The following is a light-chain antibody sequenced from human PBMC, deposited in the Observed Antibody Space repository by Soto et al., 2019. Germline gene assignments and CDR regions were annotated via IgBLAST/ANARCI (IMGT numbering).Light chain of an antibody. V-gene: IGKV1-5*03. CDR2: KAS. CDR3: QQHNSFSIT. J-gene: IGKJ5*01. Sequence: DIQXTXXPXXLXGXVGDRVTITCRASQTISSWLAWYQQKPGKAPKLLIYKASSLESGVPSRFSGSGSGTEFTLTINSLQADDFATYYCQQHNSFSITFGQGTRLEIK. CDR1: QTISSW.